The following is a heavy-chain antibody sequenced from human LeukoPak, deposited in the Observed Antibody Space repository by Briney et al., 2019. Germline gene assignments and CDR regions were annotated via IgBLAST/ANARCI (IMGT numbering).Heavy chain of an antibody. J-gene: IGHJ4*02. CDR1: GFTFSSYA. CDR2: ISYDGSNK. D-gene: IGHD2-2*01. V-gene: IGHV3-30*04. Sequence: GGSLRLSCAASGFTFSSYAMHWVRQAPGKGLEWVAVISYDGSNKYYADSVKGRFTISRDNSKNTLYLQMNSLRPEDTSVYYCARSPTSWYFDYWGQGTLVTVSS. CDR3: ARSPTSWYFDY.